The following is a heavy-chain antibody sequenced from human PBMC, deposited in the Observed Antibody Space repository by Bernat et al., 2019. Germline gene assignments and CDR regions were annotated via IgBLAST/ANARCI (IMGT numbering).Heavy chain of an antibody. Sequence: QVQLVQSGAEVKKPGASVKVSCKASGYTFTSYGISWVRQAPGQGLEWMGWISAYNGNTNYAQKLQGRVTMATDTSTSTAYMELRSLRSDDTAVDYCAREEGVTTVTTLDTIADFLYGMDVWGQGTTVTVSS. CDR1: GYTFTSYG. CDR2: ISAYNGNT. CDR3: AREEGVTTVTTLDTIADFLYGMDV. J-gene: IGHJ6*02. D-gene: IGHD4-17*01. V-gene: IGHV1-18*01.